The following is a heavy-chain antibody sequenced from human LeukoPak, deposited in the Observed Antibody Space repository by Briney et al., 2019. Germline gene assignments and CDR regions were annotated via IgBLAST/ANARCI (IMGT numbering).Heavy chain of an antibody. J-gene: IGHJ6*02. D-gene: IGHD6-6*01. CDR1: GCTFDDYA. V-gene: IGHV3-9*01. CDR2: ISWNSGSI. CDR3: AKGGLGYYYYGMDV. Sequence: GRSLRLSCAASGCTFDDYAMHWVRQAPGKGLEWVSGISWNSGSIGYADSVKGRFTISRDNAKNSLYLQMNSLRAEDTALYYCAKGGLGYYYYGMDVWGQGTTVTVSS.